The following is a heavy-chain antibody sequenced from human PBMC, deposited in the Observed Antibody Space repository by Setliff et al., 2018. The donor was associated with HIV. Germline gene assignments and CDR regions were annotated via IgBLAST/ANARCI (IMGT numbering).Heavy chain of an antibody. D-gene: IGHD3-3*01. CDR2: IDWDDDK. CDR1: GGSISTYY. J-gene: IGHJ4*02. Sequence: TLSLTCTVSGGSISTYYWSWIRQPPGKGLEWIARIDWDDDKYYSTSLKTRLTISKDTSKNQVVLTMTNMDPVDTATYYCARTLTNFWSGYYQTDWGQGTLVTVSS. CDR3: ARTLTNFWSGYYQTD. V-gene: IGHV2-70*10.